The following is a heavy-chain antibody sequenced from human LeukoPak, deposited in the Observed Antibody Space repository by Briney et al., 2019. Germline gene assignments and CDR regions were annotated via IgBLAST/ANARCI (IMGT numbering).Heavy chain of an antibody. D-gene: IGHD3-9*01. CDR3: AKEGRRSDWSTYYYYMDV. CDR1: GFIFDDYA. J-gene: IGHJ6*03. V-gene: IGHV3-43*02. Sequence: GGSLRLSCAASGFIFDDYAVHWVRQAPGKGLEWVSLPSGDGSSTYYADSVKGRFTISRDNSKNSLYLQMDSLTTEDTALYFCAKEGRRSDWSTYYYYMDVWGKGTTVTVSS. CDR2: PSGDGSST.